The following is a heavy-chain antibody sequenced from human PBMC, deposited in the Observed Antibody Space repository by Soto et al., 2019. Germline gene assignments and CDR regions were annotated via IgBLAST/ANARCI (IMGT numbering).Heavy chain of an antibody. CDR3: ARGMTTVTTFDY. J-gene: IGHJ4*02. CDR2: IYHSGST. V-gene: IGHV4-30-2*01. D-gene: IGHD4-17*01. CDR1: GGSISSGGYS. Sequence: TLSLTCAVSGGSISSGGYSCNWIRQPPGKGLEWIGYIYHSGSTYYNPSLKSRVTISVDRSRNQFSLKLSSVTAADTAVYYCARGMTTVTTFDYWGQGTLVTVSS.